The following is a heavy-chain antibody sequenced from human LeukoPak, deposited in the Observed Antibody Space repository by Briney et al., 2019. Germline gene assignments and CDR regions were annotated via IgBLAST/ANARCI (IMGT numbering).Heavy chain of an antibody. V-gene: IGHV4-34*01. CDR3: ARGSKRLSSIDY. J-gene: IGHJ4*02. Sequence: SETLSLTCAVYGGSFSGYYWSWIRQPPGKGLEWIGEINHGGSTNYNPSLKSRVTISVDTSKNQFSLKLSSVTAADTAVYYCARGSKRLSSIDYWGQGTLVTVSS. CDR1: GGSFSGYY. CDR2: INHGGST. D-gene: IGHD6-6*01.